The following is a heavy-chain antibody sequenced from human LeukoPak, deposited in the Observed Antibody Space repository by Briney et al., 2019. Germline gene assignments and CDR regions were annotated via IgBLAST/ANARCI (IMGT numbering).Heavy chain of an antibody. D-gene: IGHD2-2*01. CDR1: GYSFTSYW. Sequence: GESLKISGKGSGYSFTSYWIGWGRQMPGKGLGWMGIIYPGDSDTRYSPSFQGQVTISAGKFISTAYLQWSSLKASDTAMYYCASAGQPDIVVVTAAEGPGDFQHWGQGTLVTVSS. J-gene: IGHJ1*01. CDR2: IYPGDSDT. V-gene: IGHV5-51*01. CDR3: ASAGQPDIVVVTAAEGPGDFQH.